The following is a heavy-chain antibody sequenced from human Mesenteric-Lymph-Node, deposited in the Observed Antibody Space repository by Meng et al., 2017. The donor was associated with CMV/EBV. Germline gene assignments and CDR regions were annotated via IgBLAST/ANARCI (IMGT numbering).Heavy chain of an antibody. CDR3: ARGGRRGYSGYDYQDPYFDL. D-gene: IGHD5-12*01. J-gene: IGHJ2*01. V-gene: IGHV1-3*01. Sequence: TSYAMHGVRQAPGQRLEWMGWINAGNGNTKYSQKFQGRVTITRDTSTSTAYMELRSLRSDDTAVYYCARGGRRGYSGYDYQDPYFDLWGRGTLVTVSS. CDR2: INAGNGNT. CDR1: TSYA.